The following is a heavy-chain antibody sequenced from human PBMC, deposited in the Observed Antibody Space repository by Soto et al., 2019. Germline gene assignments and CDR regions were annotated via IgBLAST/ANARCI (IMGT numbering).Heavy chain of an antibody. Sequence: GGSLRLSCKASGFNFSNYAMSWVRQAPGKGLEWVSAISGSGGNTYYADSVKGRFTISRDNSKNTLYLQMNSLRAEDTAVYYCAKSITARPFDYWGQGALVTVSS. D-gene: IGHD6-6*01. CDR2: ISGSGGNT. J-gene: IGHJ4*02. CDR1: GFNFSNYA. CDR3: AKSITARPFDY. V-gene: IGHV3-23*01.